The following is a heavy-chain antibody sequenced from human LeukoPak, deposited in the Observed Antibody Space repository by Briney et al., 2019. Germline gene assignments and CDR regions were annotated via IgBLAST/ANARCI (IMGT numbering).Heavy chain of an antibody. D-gene: IGHD1/OR15-1a*01. V-gene: IGHV3-7*04. CDR1: GFTFSSHW. CDR2: IKNDGSED. CDR3: ARNNKGAFDI. J-gene: IGHJ3*02. Sequence: PGGSLRLSCAASGFTFSSHWMSWVRQAPGKGLEWVANIKNDGSEDFYVGSVKGRFTISKDDAKTSLYLQMNSLRVEDTALYYCARNNKGAFDIWGQGTRVPVSS.